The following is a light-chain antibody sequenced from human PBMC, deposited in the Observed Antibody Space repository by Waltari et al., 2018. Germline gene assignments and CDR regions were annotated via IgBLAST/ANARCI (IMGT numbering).Light chain of an antibody. CDR1: SSNIGAGSD. V-gene: IGLV1-40*01. CDR2: GNS. J-gene: IGLJ2*01. CDR3: QSYDSSLSGSV. Sequence: SVLTQPPSVSGAPGPRVTISCTGSSSNIGAGSDVHWYQQLPGTAPKLLLYGNSNRPSGVPDRFSGSKSGTSASLAITGLQAEDEADYYCQSYDSSLSGSVFGGGTKLTVL.